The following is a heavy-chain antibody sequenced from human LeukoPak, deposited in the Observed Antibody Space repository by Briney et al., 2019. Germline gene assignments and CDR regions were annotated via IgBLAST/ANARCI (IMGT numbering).Heavy chain of an antibody. V-gene: IGHV4-31*03. CDR1: GGSISSGGYY. D-gene: IGHD1-7*01. CDR2: IYYSGST. CDR3: ARGNFEAPVYYYMDV. J-gene: IGHJ6*03. Sequence: SETLSLTCTVSGGSISSGGYYWSWIRQHPGKGLEWIGYIYYSGSTYYNPPLKSRVTISVDTSKNQFSLKLSSVTAADTAVYYCARGNFEAPVYYYMDVWGKGTTVTVSS.